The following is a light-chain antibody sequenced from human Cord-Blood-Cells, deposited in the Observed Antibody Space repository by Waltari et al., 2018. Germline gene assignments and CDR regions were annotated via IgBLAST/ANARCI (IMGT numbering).Light chain of an antibody. CDR3: QQSYSTPLT. CDR1: QSIRSY. V-gene: IGKV1-39*01. J-gene: IGKJ4*01. Sequence: IQMTQSPSSLSASVGDRLTITSRASQSIRSYLNWYQQKPGKAPKLLIYAGSSLQSGVPSRFSGSGSGTDFTLTISSLQPEDCATYYGQQSYSTPLTFGGGTKVEIK. CDR2: AGS.